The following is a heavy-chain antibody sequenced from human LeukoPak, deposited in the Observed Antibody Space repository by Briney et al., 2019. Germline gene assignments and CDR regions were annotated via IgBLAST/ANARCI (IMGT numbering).Heavy chain of an antibody. D-gene: IGHD3-22*01. J-gene: IGHJ4*02. CDR3: ARVTPDSSGYYSDY. Sequence: MPSGTLSLTCAVSGSSISSSNWWSWVRQPPGKGLEWIGEIYHSGSTNYNPSLKSRVTISVDKSKNQFSLKLSSVTAADTAVYYCARVTPDSSGYYSDYWGQGTLVTVSS. CDR1: GSSISSSNW. V-gene: IGHV4-4*02. CDR2: IYHSGST.